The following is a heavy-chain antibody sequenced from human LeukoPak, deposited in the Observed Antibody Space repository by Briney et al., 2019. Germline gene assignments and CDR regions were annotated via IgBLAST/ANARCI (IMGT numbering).Heavy chain of an antibody. Sequence: SETLSLTCTVSGGSISSYYWSWIWQPPGKGLEWIGYIYYSGSTNYNPSLKSRVTISVDTSKNQFSLKLSSVTAADTAVYYCARIQLWFEWANFDYWGQGTLVTVSS. CDR2: IYYSGST. J-gene: IGHJ4*02. CDR1: GGSISSYY. V-gene: IGHV4-59*08. D-gene: IGHD5-18*01. CDR3: ARIQLWFEWANFDY.